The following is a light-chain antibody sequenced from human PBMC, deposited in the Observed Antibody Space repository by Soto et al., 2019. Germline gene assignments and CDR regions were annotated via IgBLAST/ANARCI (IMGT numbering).Light chain of an antibody. V-gene: IGKV3-15*01. Sequence: EIAMTQSPATLSVSPGERATLSCRASQSVSSDLAWYQQKPGHPPRLLIYGASTRATGIPARFSGSGSGTEFTLTISSLQSEDFAVYYCQQYRGLACGGGTKVEIK. CDR3: QQYRGLA. CDR1: QSVSSD. J-gene: IGKJ4*01. CDR2: GAS.